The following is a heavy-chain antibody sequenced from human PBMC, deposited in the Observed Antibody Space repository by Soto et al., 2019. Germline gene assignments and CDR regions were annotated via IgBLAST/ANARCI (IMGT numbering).Heavy chain of an antibody. CDR1: GGSVSSGAYY. CDR2: IYYSGST. CDR3: ARARRRAVYAFDI. J-gene: IGHJ3*02. Sequence: SETLSLTCTVSGGSVSSGAYYWTWIRQRPGKGLEWLGYIYYSGSTYYSPSLTSRLSISLDTSKNQFSLRLSTVTAADTAMYYCARARRRAVYAFDIWGQGKMATVSS. V-gene: IGHV4-31*03. D-gene: IGHD1-20*01.